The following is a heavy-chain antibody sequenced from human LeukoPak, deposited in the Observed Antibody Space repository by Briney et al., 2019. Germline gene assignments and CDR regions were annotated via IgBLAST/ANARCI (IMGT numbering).Heavy chain of an antibody. CDR2: LSGSGGST. Sequence: PGGSLRLSCAASGFAFSSYAMNWVRQAPGKGLEWVSALSGSGGSTYYADSVKGRFTISRDNSKNTLFLQMNSLTAEDTALYYCAKLSNYDSPYYLDVWGKGTTVTVSS. CDR1: GFAFSSYA. V-gene: IGHV3-23*01. CDR3: AKLSNYDSPYYLDV. D-gene: IGHD4-11*01. J-gene: IGHJ6*03.